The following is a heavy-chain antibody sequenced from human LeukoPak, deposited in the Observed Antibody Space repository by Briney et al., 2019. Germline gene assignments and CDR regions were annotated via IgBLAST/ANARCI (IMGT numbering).Heavy chain of an antibody. J-gene: IGHJ4*02. Sequence: ASVKVSCKASGYTFTGYFVHWVRQAPGQGLEWMGWINPDSGVTHSAQKFQGRVTLTRDTSTTTAFMEVTGLKSADTAVYYCAKDGAGEGACDRLDYWGQGTLITVSS. D-gene: IGHD1-26*01. CDR2: INPDSGVT. CDR3: AKDGAGEGACDRLDY. CDR1: GYTFTGYF. V-gene: IGHV1-2*02.